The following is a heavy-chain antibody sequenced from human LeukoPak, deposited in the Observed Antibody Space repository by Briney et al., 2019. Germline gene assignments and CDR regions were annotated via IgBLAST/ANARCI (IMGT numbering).Heavy chain of an antibody. J-gene: IGHJ4*02. D-gene: IGHD3-10*01. CDR3: ARDKTNMVFGK. V-gene: IGHV4-30-4*01. CDR2: IYYSGTT. CDR1: GGSISSGNYY. Sequence: PSETLSLTCTVSGGSISSGNYYWSWIRQPPGKGLEWIGYIYYSGTTFYNPSLKSRVTISVDTSKNQFSLKLSSVTAADTAAYYCARDKTNMVFGKWGQGTLVTVSS.